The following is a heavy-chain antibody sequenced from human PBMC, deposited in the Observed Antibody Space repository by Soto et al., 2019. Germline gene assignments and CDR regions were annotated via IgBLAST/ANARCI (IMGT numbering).Heavy chain of an antibody. Sequence: QVQLQESGPGLVKPSQTLSLTCTVSGGSISSGGYYWSWIRQHPGKGLEWIGYIYYSGSTYYNPSLKSRVTISVDTSKNQFSLKLSSVTAADTAVYYCARDLVIPMTTNNNNYYYYYMDVWGKGTTVTVSS. J-gene: IGHJ6*03. CDR2: IYYSGST. CDR1: GGSISSGGYY. V-gene: IGHV4-31*03. D-gene: IGHD3-22*01. CDR3: ARDLVIPMTTNNNNYYYYYMDV.